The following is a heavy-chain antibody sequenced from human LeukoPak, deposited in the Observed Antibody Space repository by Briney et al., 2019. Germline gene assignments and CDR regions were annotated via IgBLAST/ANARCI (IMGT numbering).Heavy chain of an antibody. CDR1: GGTFSSYA. V-gene: IGHV1-69*05. D-gene: IGHD3-3*01. CDR2: IIPIFGTA. CDR3: ARGIEWVWSGENWFDP. J-gene: IGHJ5*02. Sequence: SVKVSCKASGGTFSSYAISWVRQAPGQGLEWMGGIIPIFGTANYAQKFQGRVTITTDESTSTAYMELSSLRSEDTAVYYCARGIEWVWSGENWFDPWGQGTLVTVSS.